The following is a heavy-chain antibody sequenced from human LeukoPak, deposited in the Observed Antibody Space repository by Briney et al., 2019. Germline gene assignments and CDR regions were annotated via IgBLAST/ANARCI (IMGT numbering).Heavy chain of an antibody. CDR3: AKDKIVGDGRWEFDH. CDR2: IVGSSGNT. CDR1: GFTFSSYA. D-gene: IGHD1-26*01. J-gene: IGHJ5*02. V-gene: IGHV3-23*01. Sequence: PGGSLRLSCEGSGFTFSSYAMTWVRQAPGKGLEWVSGIVGSSGNTYYADSAKGRFTISRDISKSTLYLQMNSLRVEDTAQYYCAKDKIVGDGRWEFDHWGRGTLVTVSS.